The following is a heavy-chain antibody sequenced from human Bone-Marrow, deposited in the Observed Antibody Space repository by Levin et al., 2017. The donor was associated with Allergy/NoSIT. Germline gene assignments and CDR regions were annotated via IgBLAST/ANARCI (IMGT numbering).Heavy chain of an antibody. CDR3: ARAIASGGNTYYYYYMDV. Sequence: GGSLRLSCKASGYIFTDYYIHWVRQAPGQGLEWMGWINPNSGGTKYAQKFQGRVTMTRDTSINTAYVDLSRLRFDDTAVYYCARAIASGGNTYYYYYMDVWGKGTTVTVSS. V-gene: IGHV1-2*02. J-gene: IGHJ6*03. D-gene: IGHD3-16*01. CDR1: GYIFTDYY. CDR2: INPNSGGT.